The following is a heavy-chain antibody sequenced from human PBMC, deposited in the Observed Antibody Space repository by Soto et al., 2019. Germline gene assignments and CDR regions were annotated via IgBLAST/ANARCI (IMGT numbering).Heavy chain of an antibody. D-gene: IGHD1-26*01. CDR1: GFTFSSYN. Sequence: GGSLRLSCAAPGFTFSSYNMNWVRQAPGKGLEWVSSISDRTTYKYYADSVKGRFTISRDNAKNSLYLEMNSLRVEDTAVYYCARDRYSGSFGYWGQGTLVTVSS. CDR2: ISDRTTYK. V-gene: IGHV3-21*01. CDR3: ARDRYSGSFGY. J-gene: IGHJ4*02.